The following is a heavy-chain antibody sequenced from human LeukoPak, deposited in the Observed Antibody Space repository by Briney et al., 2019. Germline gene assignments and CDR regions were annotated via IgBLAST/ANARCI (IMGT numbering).Heavy chain of an antibody. D-gene: IGHD3-3*01. CDR2: INHSGST. CDR1: GGSFSGYY. Sequence: PSETLSLTCAVYGGSFSGYYWSWIRQPPGKGLEWIGEINHSGSTNYNPSLKSRVTISVDTSKNQFSLKLSSVTAADTAVYYCARVHDFWSYYYYYMDVWGKGTTVTISS. V-gene: IGHV4-34*01. J-gene: IGHJ6*03. CDR3: ARVHDFWSYYYYYMDV.